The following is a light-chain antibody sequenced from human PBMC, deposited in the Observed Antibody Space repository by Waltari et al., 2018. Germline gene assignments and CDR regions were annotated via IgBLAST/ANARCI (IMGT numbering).Light chain of an antibody. V-gene: IGKV1-9*01. Sequence: DIQLTQSPSFLSASVGDRVTIACLASQGISRSLAWYQQKPGKAPKLLIYAASTLQSGVPSRFSGDGSGTEFTLTISSLQPEDSATYYCQQLNSYPRTFGQGTKLEIK. CDR2: AAS. CDR3: QQLNSYPRT. J-gene: IGKJ2*01. CDR1: QGISRS.